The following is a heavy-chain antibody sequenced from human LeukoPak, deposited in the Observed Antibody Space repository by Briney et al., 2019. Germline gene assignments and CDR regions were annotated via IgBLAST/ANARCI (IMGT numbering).Heavy chain of an antibody. CDR1: GFTFSSYW. V-gene: IGHV3-74*01. Sequence: GGSLRLSCAASGFTFSSYWMHWVRHAPGKGLVWVSRINSDGSSTSYADSVKGRFTISRDNAKDTLYLQMNSLRAEDTAVYYCAREGQRGWYTPPIDYWGQGTLVTVSS. CDR3: AREGQRGWYTPPIDY. CDR2: INSDGSST. J-gene: IGHJ4*02. D-gene: IGHD2-2*02.